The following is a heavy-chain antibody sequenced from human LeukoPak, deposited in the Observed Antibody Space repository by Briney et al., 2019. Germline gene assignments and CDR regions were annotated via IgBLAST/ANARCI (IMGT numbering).Heavy chain of an antibody. Sequence: APVEGSFKASWYTFTGYYMHWVRPAPGQGLEWMGWISAYNGNTNYAQKLQGRVTMTTDTSTSTAYMELRSLRSDDTAVYYCARAGFEGYFDYWGQGTLVTVSS. CDR1: WYTFTGYY. CDR2: ISAYNGNT. V-gene: IGHV1-18*04. J-gene: IGHJ4*02. CDR3: ARAGFEGYFDY.